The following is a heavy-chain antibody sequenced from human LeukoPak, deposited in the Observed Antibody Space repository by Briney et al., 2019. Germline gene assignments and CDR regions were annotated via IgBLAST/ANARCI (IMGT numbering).Heavy chain of an antibody. Sequence: SETLSLTCTVSGGSISSSSYYWGWIRQPPGKGLEWIGSIYNSGSTYYNPSLKSRVTISVDTSKNQFSLKLSSLIAADTAVYYCARAGDDYGGNLSIDYWGQGTLVTVSS. CDR3: ARAGDDYGGNLSIDY. CDR1: GGSISSSSYY. J-gene: IGHJ4*02. CDR2: IYNSGST. D-gene: IGHD4-23*01. V-gene: IGHV4-39*07.